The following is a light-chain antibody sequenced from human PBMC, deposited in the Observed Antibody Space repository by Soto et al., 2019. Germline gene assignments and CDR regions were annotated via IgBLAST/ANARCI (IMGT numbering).Light chain of an antibody. CDR1: QSVSSN. V-gene: IGKV3-15*01. CDR3: QQYNTWPYT. CDR2: GAS. Sequence: EIAMTQSPATLSVSPGERATLSCRASQSVSSNLAWYQQKPGQAPRLLIYGASTRATGSPARFSGSGSGTEFTLTISSLQSEDFAVYYCQQYNTWPYTFGQGTKLEIK. J-gene: IGKJ2*01.